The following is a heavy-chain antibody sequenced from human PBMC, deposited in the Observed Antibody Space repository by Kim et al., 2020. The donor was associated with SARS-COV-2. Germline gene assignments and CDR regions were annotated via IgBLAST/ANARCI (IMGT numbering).Heavy chain of an antibody. V-gene: IGHV3-30*18. Sequence: GGSLRLSCAASGFTFSSYGMHWVRQAPGKGLEWVAVISYDGSNKYYADSVKGRFTISRDNSKNTLYLQMNSLRAEDTAVYYCAKDILGIAAAGVDYWGQGTLGTVSS. CDR1: GFTFSSYG. D-gene: IGHD6-13*01. J-gene: IGHJ4*02. CDR2: ISYDGSNK. CDR3: AKDILGIAAAGVDY.